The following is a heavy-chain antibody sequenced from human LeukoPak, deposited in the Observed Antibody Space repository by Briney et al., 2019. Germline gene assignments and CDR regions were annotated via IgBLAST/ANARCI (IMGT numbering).Heavy chain of an antibody. J-gene: IGHJ6*02. CDR1: GGSISSSSYY. V-gene: IGHV4-39*07. Sequence: RPSETLSLTCTVSGGSISSSSYYRGWIRQPPGKGLEWIGSIYYSGSTYYNPSLKSRVTISVDTSKNQFSLKLSSVTAADTAVYYCAREEGYCSGGSCYHYRPYYGMDVWGQGTTVTVSS. CDR3: AREEGYCSGGSCYHYRPYYGMDV. D-gene: IGHD2-15*01. CDR2: IYYSGST.